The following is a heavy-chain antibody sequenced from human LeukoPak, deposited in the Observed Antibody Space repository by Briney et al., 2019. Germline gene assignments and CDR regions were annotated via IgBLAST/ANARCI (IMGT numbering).Heavy chain of an antibody. CDR3: ARAGHYYGSGSYPDFDY. Sequence: ASVKVSCKASGYTFTSYGISWVRQAPGQGLEWMGWISAYNGNTNYAQKLQGRVTMTTDTSTSTDYMELSSLRSDDTAVYYCARAGHYYGSGSYPDFDYWGQGTLVTVSS. J-gene: IGHJ4*02. D-gene: IGHD3-10*01. V-gene: IGHV1-18*01. CDR2: ISAYNGNT. CDR1: GYTFTSYG.